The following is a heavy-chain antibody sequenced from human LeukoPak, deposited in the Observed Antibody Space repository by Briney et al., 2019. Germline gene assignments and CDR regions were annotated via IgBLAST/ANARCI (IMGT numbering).Heavy chain of an antibody. CDR1: GFTFSSYS. V-gene: IGHV3-21*01. J-gene: IGHJ4*02. D-gene: IGHD6-13*01. CDR2: ISSSSSYI. Sequence: GGSLRLSCAASGFTFSSYSMNWVRQAPGKGLEWVSSISSSSSYIYYADSVKGRFTIPRDNAKNSLYLQMNSLRAEDTAVYYCARDGYSSSWSPFDYWGQGTLVTVSS. CDR3: ARDGYSSSWSPFDY.